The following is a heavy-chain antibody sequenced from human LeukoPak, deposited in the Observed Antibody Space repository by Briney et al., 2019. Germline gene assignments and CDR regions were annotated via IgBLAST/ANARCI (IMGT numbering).Heavy chain of an antibody. D-gene: IGHD4-17*01. Sequence: GGSLRLSCAASGFTFSSYGMNWVRQAPGKGLEWVSYISTSGSTKYYADSVKGRFTISRDNAKNSLYLQMNSLRAEDTAVYYCARDRKAAVTYPDYWGQGTLVTVSS. CDR1: GFTFSSYG. J-gene: IGHJ4*02. CDR3: ARDRKAAVTYPDY. V-gene: IGHV3-48*03. CDR2: ISTSGSTK.